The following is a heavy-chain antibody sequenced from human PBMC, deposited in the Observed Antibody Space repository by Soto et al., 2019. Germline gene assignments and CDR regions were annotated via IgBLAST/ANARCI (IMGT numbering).Heavy chain of an antibody. CDR2: ISGSGGST. CDR3: AKGTYDSSGYYNFDY. CDR1: GFTFSSYA. D-gene: IGHD3-22*01. Sequence: EVQLLESGGGLVQPGGSLRLSCAASGFTFSSYAMSWFRQAPGKGLEWVSAISGSGGSTYYADSVKGRFTIYRDNSKNSLYLQMNSLRAEDTDLYYCAKGTYDSSGYYNFDYWGQGSLVTVSS. V-gene: IGHV3-23*01. J-gene: IGHJ4*02.